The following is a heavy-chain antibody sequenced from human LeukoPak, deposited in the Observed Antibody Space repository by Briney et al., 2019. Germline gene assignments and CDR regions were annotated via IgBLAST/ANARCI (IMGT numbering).Heavy chain of an antibody. D-gene: IGHD6-13*01. V-gene: IGHV3-11*04. CDR2: ISSSGSPI. J-gene: IGHJ4*02. Sequence: GGSLRLSCAASGFTFSDYYMSWIRQAPGKGLEWVSYISSSGSPIYYADSVKGRFTIPRDNAKNSPYLQMNSLRAEDTAVYYCARVSSSWYYFDYWGQGTLVTVSS. CDR3: ARVSSSWYYFDY. CDR1: GFTFSDYY.